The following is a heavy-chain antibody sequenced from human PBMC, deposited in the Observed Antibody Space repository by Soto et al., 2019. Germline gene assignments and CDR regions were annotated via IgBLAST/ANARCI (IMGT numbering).Heavy chain of an antibody. Sequence: GGSLRLSCAASGFTFSSYSMNWVRQAPGKGLEWVSYISSSSSTIYYADSVKGRFTISRDNAKNSLYLQMNSLRAEDTAVYYCARDGLWFGEPYDAFDIWGQGTMVTVSS. V-gene: IGHV3-48*01. J-gene: IGHJ3*02. CDR3: ARDGLWFGEPYDAFDI. D-gene: IGHD3-10*01. CDR1: GFTFSSYS. CDR2: ISSSSSTI.